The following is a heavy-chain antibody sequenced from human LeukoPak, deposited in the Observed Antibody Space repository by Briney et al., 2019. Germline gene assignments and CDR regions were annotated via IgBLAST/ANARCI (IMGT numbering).Heavy chain of an antibody. CDR2: IIPIFGTA. CDR3: ASGRYDSSGYYRPYYYYYGMDV. J-gene: IGHJ6*02. Sequence: SVTVSCKASGGTFSSYAISWVRQAPGQGLEWMGGIIPIFGTANYAQKFQGRVTITADESTSTAYMELSSLRSEDTAVYYCASGRYDSSGYYRPYYYYYGMDVWGQGTTVTVSS. CDR1: GGTFSSYA. D-gene: IGHD3-22*01. V-gene: IGHV1-69*13.